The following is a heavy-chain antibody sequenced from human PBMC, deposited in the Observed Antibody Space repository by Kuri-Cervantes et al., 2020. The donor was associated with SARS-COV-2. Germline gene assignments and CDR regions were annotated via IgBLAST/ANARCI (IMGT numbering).Heavy chain of an antibody. J-gene: IGHJ4*02. V-gene: IGHV1-46*01. CDR2: INPSGGST. CDR3: ARGSAGGRYSNYVLDY. CDR1: GYTFTSYY. Sequence: ASVKVSCKASGYTFTSYYMHWVRQAPGQGLEWMGIINPSGGSTSYAQKFQGRVTMTRHTSTSTVYMELSSLRSEDTAVYYCARGSAGGRYSNYVLDYWGQGTLVTVSS. D-gene: IGHD4-11*01.